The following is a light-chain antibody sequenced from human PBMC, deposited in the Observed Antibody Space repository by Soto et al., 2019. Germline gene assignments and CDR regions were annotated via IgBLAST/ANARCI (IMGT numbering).Light chain of an antibody. CDR2: DNV. Sequence: QSVLTQPPSVSAAPGQKVTISCSGSSSNIGSSYVSWYQQVPGTAPKLLIYDNVKRPSGISDRFSGSKSGTSATLGITGLQSGDEADYSCGTWDSSLRAVVFGGGTKVTVL. J-gene: IGLJ3*02. CDR3: GTWDSSLRAVV. V-gene: IGLV1-51*01. CDR1: SSNIGSSY.